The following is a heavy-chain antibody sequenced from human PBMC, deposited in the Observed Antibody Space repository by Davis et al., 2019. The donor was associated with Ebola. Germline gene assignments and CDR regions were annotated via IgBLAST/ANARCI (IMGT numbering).Heavy chain of an antibody. V-gene: IGHV4-39*07. CDR2: IYYSGST. Sequence: PSETLSLTCTVSGGSISSSSYYWGWIRQPPGKGLEWIGGIYYSGSTYYNPSLKSRVTISVDTSKNQFSLKLSSVTAADTAVYYCARDGYSSSWFPYFDYWGQGTLVTVSS. CDR1: GGSISSSSYY. J-gene: IGHJ4*02. CDR3: ARDGYSSSWFPYFDY. D-gene: IGHD6-13*01.